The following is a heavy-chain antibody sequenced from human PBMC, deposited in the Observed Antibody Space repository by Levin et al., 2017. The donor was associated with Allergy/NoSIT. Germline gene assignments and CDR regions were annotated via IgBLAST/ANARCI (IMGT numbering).Heavy chain of an antibody. Sequence: GGSLRLSCAASGFTVSRNYMTWVRQAPGKGLEWVSVIFSGGSTYYADSVKGRFTISRDTSKNTLYLQMNSLRAEDTAVYYCARELAAAGTGWGQGTLVTVSS. CDR2: IFSGGST. CDR1: GFTVSRNY. CDR3: ARELAAAGTG. D-gene: IGHD6-13*01. V-gene: IGHV3-53*01. J-gene: IGHJ4*02.